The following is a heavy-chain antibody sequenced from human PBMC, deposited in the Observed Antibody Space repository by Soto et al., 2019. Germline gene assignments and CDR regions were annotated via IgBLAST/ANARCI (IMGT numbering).Heavy chain of an antibody. CDR1: GDSVSSNSAA. CDR3: AREGAEEAGYSSSWYPYYFDY. J-gene: IGHJ4*02. D-gene: IGHD6-13*01. Sequence: QSQTLSLTCAISGDSVSSNSAAWNWIRQSPSRGLEWLGRTYYRSKWYNDYAVSVKSRITINPDTSKNQFSLQLNSVTPEDTAVYYCAREGAEEAGYSSSWYPYYFDYWGQGTLVTVSS. V-gene: IGHV6-1*01. CDR2: TYYRSKWYN.